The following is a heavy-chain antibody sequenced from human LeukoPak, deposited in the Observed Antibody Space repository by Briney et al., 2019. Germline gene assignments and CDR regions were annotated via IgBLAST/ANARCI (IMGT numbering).Heavy chain of an antibody. CDR2: ISSSSSYI. D-gene: IGHD5-12*01. V-gene: IGHV3-21*01. Sequence: GGSLRLSCAASGFTFSSYSMNWVRQAPGKGLEWVSSISSSSSYIYYADSVKGRFTISRDNAKNSLYLQMNSLRAEDAAVYYCARARGYDTPIFDYWGQGTLVTVSS. J-gene: IGHJ4*02. CDR1: GFTFSSYS. CDR3: ARARGYDTPIFDY.